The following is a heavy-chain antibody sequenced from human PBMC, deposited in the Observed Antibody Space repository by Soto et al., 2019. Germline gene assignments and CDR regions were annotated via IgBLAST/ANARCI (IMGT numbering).Heavy chain of an antibody. J-gene: IGHJ6*02. CDR3: ARGADIVATTHYYYYGMDV. D-gene: IGHD5-12*01. CDR2: INPNSGGT. Sequence: ASVKVSCKASGYTFTGYYMHWVRQAPGQGLEWMGWINPNSGGTNYAQKFQGWVTMTRDTSISTAYMELSRLRSEDTAVYYCARGADIVATTHYYYYGMDVWGQGTTVTVSS. CDR1: GYTFTGYY. V-gene: IGHV1-2*04.